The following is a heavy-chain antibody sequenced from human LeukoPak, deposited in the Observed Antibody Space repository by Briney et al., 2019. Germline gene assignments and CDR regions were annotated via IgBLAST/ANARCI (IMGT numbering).Heavy chain of an antibody. J-gene: IGHJ4*02. V-gene: IGHV7-4-1*02. D-gene: IGHD5-18*01. Sequence: ASVKVSCKASGYTFNSQGMNWVRQAPGQGLEWMGWINTNTGNPTYAQGFTGRFVFSLDTSVSTAYLQISSLEAEDTAVYYCARVVDTAMVWSADYWGQGTLVTVSS. CDR2: INTNTGNP. CDR1: GYTFNSQG. CDR3: ARVVDTAMVWSADY.